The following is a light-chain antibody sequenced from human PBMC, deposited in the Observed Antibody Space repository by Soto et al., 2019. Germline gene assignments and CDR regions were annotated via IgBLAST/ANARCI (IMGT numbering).Light chain of an antibody. CDR2: GAS. CDR3: QQYYHWPRT. J-gene: IGKJ1*01. CDR1: QSLNRD. V-gene: IGKV3-15*01. Sequence: EIVMTQSPATLSVSPGERATLSCRASQSLNRDLAWYQQRPGQSPRLLIFGASIRAAGIPARFSGSGSGTDFILTITSLQSEDSGVFYCQQYYHWPRTFGQGTKVVIK.